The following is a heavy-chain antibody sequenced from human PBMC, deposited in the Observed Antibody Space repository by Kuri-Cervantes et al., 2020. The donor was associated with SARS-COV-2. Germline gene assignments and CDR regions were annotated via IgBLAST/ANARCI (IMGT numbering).Heavy chain of an antibody. CDR3: ARGKDIVATIDAFVY. Sequence: SQTLSLTCAVYGGSFSGYYWSWIRQPPGKGLEWIGEINHSGSTNYNPSLKSRVTISVDTSKNQFSLKLGSVTAADTAVYYCARGKDIVATIDAFVYWGQGTLVTVSS. CDR2: INHSGST. V-gene: IGHV4-34*01. D-gene: IGHD5-12*01. J-gene: IGHJ4*02. CDR1: GGSFSGYY.